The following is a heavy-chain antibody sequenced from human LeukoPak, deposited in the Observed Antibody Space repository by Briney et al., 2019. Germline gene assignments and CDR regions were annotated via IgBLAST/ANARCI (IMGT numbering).Heavy chain of an antibody. D-gene: IGHD6-19*01. Sequence: SETLSLTCTVSGGSISSYYWSWLRQPPGKGLEWIGYIHYSGSTNYNPSLRSRVTVSVDTSKNQISLKLSSVTAADTAVYYCASTLQWLAFYYWGQGTLVTASS. V-gene: IGHV4-59*01. CDR3: ASTLQWLAFYY. CDR2: IHYSGST. J-gene: IGHJ4*02. CDR1: GGSISSYY.